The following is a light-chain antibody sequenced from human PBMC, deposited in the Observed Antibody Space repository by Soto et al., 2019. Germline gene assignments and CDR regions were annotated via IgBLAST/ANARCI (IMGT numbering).Light chain of an antibody. Sequence: QSVLTQPASLSGSPGQSITITCTGTSSDVGGYNLVSWYQQHPGKAPKLLLYEGSKRPSGVSNRFSGSKSGNTASLTISGLQAEDESHYYCWSYAGSNTFVVFGGGTKLTVL. CDR3: WSYAGSNTFVV. CDR1: SSDVGGYNL. J-gene: IGLJ2*01. V-gene: IGLV2-23*03. CDR2: EGS.